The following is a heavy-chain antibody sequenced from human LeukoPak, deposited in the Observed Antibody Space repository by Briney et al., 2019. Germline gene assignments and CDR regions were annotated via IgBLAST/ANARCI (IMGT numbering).Heavy chain of an antibody. J-gene: IGHJ4*02. D-gene: IGHD5-18*01. V-gene: IGHV4-59*08. CDR2: IYYSGST. Sequence: SETLSLTCTVSGGSISSYYWSWIRQPPGKGLEWIGYIYYSGSTNYNPSLKSRVTISVDTSKNQFSLKLSSVTAADTAVYYCARNSYGYDSAPDYWGQGTLVTVSS. CDR3: ARNSYGYDSAPDY. CDR1: GGSISSYY.